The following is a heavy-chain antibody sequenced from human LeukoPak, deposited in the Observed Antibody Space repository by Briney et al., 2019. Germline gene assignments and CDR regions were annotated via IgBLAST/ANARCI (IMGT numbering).Heavy chain of an antibody. CDR1: DYSLGSGYY. V-gene: IGHV4-38-2*01. J-gene: IGHJ4*02. CDR3: ARHPDLRWPRSFDY. D-gene: IGHD2-21*01. Sequence: SETLSLTCAVSDYSLGSGYYWGWIRQPPGKGLEWIGSVYQSGSTYYSPSLKSRVTISVDTSNNQFSLKLTSVTAADTAIYYCARHPDLRWPRSFDYWGQGTLVSVSS. CDR2: VYQSGST.